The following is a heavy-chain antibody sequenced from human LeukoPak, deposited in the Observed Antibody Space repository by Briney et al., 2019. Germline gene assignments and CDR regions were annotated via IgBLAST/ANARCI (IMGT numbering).Heavy chain of an antibody. D-gene: IGHD2/OR15-2a*01. CDR2: INSDGSWT. CDR1: GNYW. CDR3: VSFYETY. Sequence: GGSLRLSCVASGNYWMHWVRQAPGKGLVWVSHINSDGSWTSYADSVKGRFTISKDNAKNTVYLQMNSLRAEDTAVYYCVSFYETYWGRGTLVTVSS. J-gene: IGHJ4*02. V-gene: IGHV3-74*01.